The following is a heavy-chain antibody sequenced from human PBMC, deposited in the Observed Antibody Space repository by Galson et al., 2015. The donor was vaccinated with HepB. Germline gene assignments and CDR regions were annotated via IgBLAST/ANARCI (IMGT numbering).Heavy chain of an antibody. CDR1: GFTFSSYW. Sequence: SLRLSCAASGFTFSSYWMHWVRQAPGKGLVWVSRINSDGSSTSYADSVKGRFTISRDNAKNTLYLQMNSLRAEDTAVYYCARAQGSYGFWLSSAPPPEFDYWGQGTLVTVSS. CDR2: INSDGSST. CDR3: ARAQGSYGFWLSSAPPPEFDY. D-gene: IGHD5-18*01. J-gene: IGHJ4*02. V-gene: IGHV3-74*01.